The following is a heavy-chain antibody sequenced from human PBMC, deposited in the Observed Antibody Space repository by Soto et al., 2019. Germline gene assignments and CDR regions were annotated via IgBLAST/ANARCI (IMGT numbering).Heavy chain of an antibody. CDR3: ARKVEYCSGGSCHNWFDP. J-gene: IGHJ5*02. CDR2: ISGSGGST. Sequence: EVQLLESGGGLVQPGGSLRLSCAASGFTFSSYAMSWVRQAPGKGLEWVSAISGSGGSTYYADSVKGRFTISRDNSKNTLYLQRNSLRAEDTAVYYCARKVEYCSGGSCHNWFDPWGQGTLVTVSS. CDR1: GFTFSSYA. V-gene: IGHV3-23*01. D-gene: IGHD2-15*01.